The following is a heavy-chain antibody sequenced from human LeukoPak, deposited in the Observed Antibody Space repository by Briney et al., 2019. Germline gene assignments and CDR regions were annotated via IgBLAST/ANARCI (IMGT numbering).Heavy chain of an antibody. D-gene: IGHD6-13*01. CDR2: INSDGTSK. CDR3: AKVNIAAAGSDFDY. Sequence: PGGSLRLSCAASGFTFSSYWVHWVRQAPGKGLVWVSRINSDGTSKTYADSVKGRFTISRDNSKNTLYLQMNSLRAEDTAVYYCAKVNIAAAGSDFDYWGQGTLVTVSS. V-gene: IGHV3-74*01. CDR1: GFTFSSYW. J-gene: IGHJ4*02.